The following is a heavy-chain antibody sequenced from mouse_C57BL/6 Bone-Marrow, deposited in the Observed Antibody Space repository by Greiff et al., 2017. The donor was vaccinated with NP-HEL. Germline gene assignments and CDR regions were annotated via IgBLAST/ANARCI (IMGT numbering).Heavy chain of an antibody. CDR2: ISNGGGST. CDR3: ARHGYYGSSVRPAWFAY. V-gene: IGHV5-12*01. Sequence: EVKLVESGGGLVQPGGSLKLSCAASGFTFSDYYMYWVRQTPEKRLEWVAYISNGGGSTYYPDTVKGRFTISRDNAKNTLYLQMSRLKSEDTAMYYCARHGYYGSSVRPAWFAYWGQGTLVTVSA. CDR1: GFTFSDYY. J-gene: IGHJ3*01. D-gene: IGHD1-1*01.